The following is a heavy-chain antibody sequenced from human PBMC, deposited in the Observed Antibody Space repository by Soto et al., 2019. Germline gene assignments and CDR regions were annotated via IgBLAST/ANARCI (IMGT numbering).Heavy chain of an antibody. Sequence: SETLSLTCTVSGGSISSGDYYWSWIRQPPGKGLEWIGYIYYSGSTYYNPSLKSRVTISVDTSKNQFSLKLSSVTAADTAFYYCAGGYSSSGRGDFWGPGTLVT. CDR3: AGGYSSSGRGDF. D-gene: IGHD6-13*01. CDR1: GGSISSGDYY. V-gene: IGHV4-30-4*01. CDR2: IYYSGST. J-gene: IGHJ4*02.